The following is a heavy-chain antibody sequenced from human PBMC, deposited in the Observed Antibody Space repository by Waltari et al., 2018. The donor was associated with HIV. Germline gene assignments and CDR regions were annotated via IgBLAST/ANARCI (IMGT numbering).Heavy chain of an antibody. Sequence: EVQLLESGGGLVQPGQSLRISCTVSGFSFVTYAMSWVRQAPGKGLEWVSAISGTGYHTFYADSVKGRFTISRDNSKRTLYLQMNSLRAEHTALYYCARHSSSHPYYYAMDVWSQGTTVTVSS. D-gene: IGHD6-13*01. CDR2: ISGTGYHT. CDR3: ARHSSSHPYYYAMDV. CDR1: GFSFVTYA. J-gene: IGHJ6*02. V-gene: IGHV3-23*01.